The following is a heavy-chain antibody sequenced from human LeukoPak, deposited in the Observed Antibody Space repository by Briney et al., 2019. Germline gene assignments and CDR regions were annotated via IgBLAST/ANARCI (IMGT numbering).Heavy chain of an antibody. CDR1: GGSFSGYY. CDR3: ARGRRLVRYFDY. Sequence: PSETLSLTCAVYGGSFSGYYWSWIRQPLGKGLEWIGEINHSGSTNYNPSLKSRVTISVDTSKNQFSLKLSSVTAADTAVYYCARGRRLVRYFDYWGQGTLVTVSS. J-gene: IGHJ4*02. V-gene: IGHV4-34*01. D-gene: IGHD3-10*01. CDR2: INHSGST.